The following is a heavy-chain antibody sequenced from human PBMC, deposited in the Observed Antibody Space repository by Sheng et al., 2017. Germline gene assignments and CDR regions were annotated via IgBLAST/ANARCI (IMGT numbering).Heavy chain of an antibody. CDR2: MNEDGSVK. CDR1: GFSFSNYW. D-gene: IGHD6-19*01. V-gene: IGHV3-7*04. Sequence: EVQLVESGGGLVQPGGSLRLSCAVSGFSFSNYWMSWVRQAPGKGLEWLANMNEDGSVKNYVDSVKGRFTISRDNAKNSLSLQMNSLRAEDTAVYYCARAGYSSGYDYWGRGTLVTVSS. CDR3: ARAGYSSGYDY. J-gene: IGHJ4*02.